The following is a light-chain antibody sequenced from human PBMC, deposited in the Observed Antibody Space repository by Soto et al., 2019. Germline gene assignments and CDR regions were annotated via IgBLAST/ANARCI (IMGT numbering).Light chain of an antibody. J-gene: IGKJ3*01. V-gene: IGKV1-17*01. CDR1: QDIRSD. CDR2: AAS. Sequence: DIQMTQSPSSLSASVGDRVTITCRASQDIRSDLGWFQQKPGKAPKRLIYAASTLESGVPSRFSCSRSGTEFTLTISSLQPEDFATYYCLQHNSYPFTVGPGTKVDIK. CDR3: LQHNSYPFT.